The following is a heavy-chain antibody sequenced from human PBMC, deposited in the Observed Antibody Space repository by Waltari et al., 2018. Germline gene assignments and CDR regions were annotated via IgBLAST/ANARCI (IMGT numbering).Heavy chain of an antibody. Sequence: EVQLVESGGGLVQPGRSLRLSCAASGFTLDDYAMHWVRQAPGKGLEWVSGIRWNSGSIGYADSVKGRFTISRDNAKNSLYLQMNSLRAEDTALYYCLAVVPAAKGDYWGQGTLVTVSS. CDR3: LAVVPAAKGDY. CDR1: GFTLDDYA. V-gene: IGHV3-9*01. CDR2: IRWNSGSI. J-gene: IGHJ4*02. D-gene: IGHD2-2*01.